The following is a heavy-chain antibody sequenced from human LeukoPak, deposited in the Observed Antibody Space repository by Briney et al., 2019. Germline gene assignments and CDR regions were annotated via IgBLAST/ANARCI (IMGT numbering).Heavy chain of an antibody. CDR3: ARVAGARFDP. CDR1: GGSISSYY. D-gene: IGHD1-26*01. J-gene: IGHJ5*02. Sequence: PSETLSLTCTVSGGSISSYYWSWIRQPPGKGLEWIGYIYYSGSTNYNPSLKSRVTISVDTSKNQFSLKLSSVTAADTAVYYCARVAGARFDPWGQGTLVTVSS. V-gene: IGHV4-59*01. CDR2: IYYSGST.